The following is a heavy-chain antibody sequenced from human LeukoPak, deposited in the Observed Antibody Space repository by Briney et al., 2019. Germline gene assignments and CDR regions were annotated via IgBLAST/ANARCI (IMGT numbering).Heavy chain of an antibody. D-gene: IGHD6-13*01. V-gene: IGHV1-18*04. CDR1: GYTFTSYG. Sequence: GASVKVPCKASGYTFTSYGISWVRQAPGQGLEWMGWISAYNGNTNYAQKLQGRVTMTADTSTSTAYMELRSLRSDDTAVYYCARSGLYSSSWYGWFDPWGQGTLVTVSS. CDR2: ISAYNGNT. CDR3: ARSGLYSSSWYGWFDP. J-gene: IGHJ5*02.